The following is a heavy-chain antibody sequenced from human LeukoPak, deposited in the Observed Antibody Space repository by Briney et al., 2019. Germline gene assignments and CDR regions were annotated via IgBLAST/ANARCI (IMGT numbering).Heavy chain of an antibody. Sequence: GGSLRLSCAGSGFTFRTYAMHWVRQAPGKGLEWVAVISYDASNKYYADSVKGRFTISRDNSKNTLYLQMNSLRTEDTAVYYCAREIVATIGFDYWGQGTLVTVSS. V-gene: IGHV3-30*04. CDR3: AREIVATIGFDY. CDR1: GFTFRTYA. J-gene: IGHJ4*02. D-gene: IGHD5-12*01. CDR2: ISYDASNK.